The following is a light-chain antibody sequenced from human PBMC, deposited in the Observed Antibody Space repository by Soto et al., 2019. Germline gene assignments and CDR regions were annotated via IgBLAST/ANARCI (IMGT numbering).Light chain of an antibody. V-gene: IGLV2-23*01. J-gene: IGLJ2*01. Sequence: QSALTQPASVSGSPGQSITISCTGTSSDVGTYNLVSWYQQCPGKAPKLMIYEGSKRPSGVSNRFSGSKSGNTASLTISGPQAEDEADYYCCSYAGSSTHVVFGGGTKVTVL. CDR2: EGS. CDR1: SSDVGTYNL. CDR3: CSYAGSSTHVV.